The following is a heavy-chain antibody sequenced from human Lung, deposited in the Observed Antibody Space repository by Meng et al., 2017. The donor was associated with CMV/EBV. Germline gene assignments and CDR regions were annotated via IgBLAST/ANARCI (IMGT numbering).Heavy chain of an antibody. CDR2: IRQDGSDK. CDR1: GFMFSDYH. CDR3: AREDSGSFTRYNWFDP. J-gene: IGHJ5*02. V-gene: IGHV3-7*01. D-gene: IGHD1-26*01. Sequence: ESXKISXAASGFMFSDYHMRWVRQAPGKGPEWVANIRQDGSDKYYVDSVKGRFTISRDNVRNSLFLHMNSLRAEDTAVYYCAREDSGSFTRYNWFDPWGHGTXVTVAS.